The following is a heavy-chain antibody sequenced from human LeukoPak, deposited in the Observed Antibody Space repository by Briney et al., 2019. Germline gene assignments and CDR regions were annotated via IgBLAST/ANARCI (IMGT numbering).Heavy chain of an antibody. D-gene: IGHD2-15*01. V-gene: IGHV4-31*03. CDR2: IYYSGST. CDR1: GGSISSGGCY. CDR3: ARICPSGGSCYRFVHAFDI. J-gene: IGHJ3*02. Sequence: SQTLSLTCTVSGGSISSGGCYWSWIRQHPGKGLEWIGYIYYSGSTYYNPSLKSRVTISVDTSKNQFSLKLSSVTAADTAVYYCARICPSGGSCYRFVHAFDIWGQGTMVTVSS.